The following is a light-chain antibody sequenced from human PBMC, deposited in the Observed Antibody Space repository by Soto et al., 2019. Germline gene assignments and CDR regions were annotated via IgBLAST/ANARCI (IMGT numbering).Light chain of an antibody. CDR2: YAS. CDR1: QSVRNN. V-gene: IGKV3-15*01. CDR3: QQYNNCPPIT. Sequence: EIMMTQSPATLSVSPGERATLSCRASQSVRNNLAWYQQKPGQAPRLLIYYASTRATGIPARFSGSGSGTEFTLTISSLQSEDFALYYCQQYNNCPPITFGQGTLLEIK. J-gene: IGKJ5*01.